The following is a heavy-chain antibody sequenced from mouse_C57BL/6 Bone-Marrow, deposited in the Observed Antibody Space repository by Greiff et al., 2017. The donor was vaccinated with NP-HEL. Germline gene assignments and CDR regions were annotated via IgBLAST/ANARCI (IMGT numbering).Heavy chain of an antibody. J-gene: IGHJ1*03. D-gene: IGHD1-1*01. CDR3: APRVITTVAGYWYFYV. V-gene: IGHV1-75*01. CDR1: GYTFTDYY. Sequence: VQLQQSGPELVKPGASVKISCKASGYTFTDYYINWVKQRPGQGLEWIGWIFPGSGSTYYNEKFKGKATLTVDKSSSTAYMLLSSLTSEDSAVYFCAPRVITTVAGYWYFYVWGTGTTVTVSS. CDR2: IFPGSGST.